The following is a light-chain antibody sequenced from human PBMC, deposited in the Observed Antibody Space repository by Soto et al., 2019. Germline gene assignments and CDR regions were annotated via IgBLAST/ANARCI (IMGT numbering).Light chain of an antibody. CDR2: DAS. V-gene: IGKV1-5*01. J-gene: IGKJ1*01. CDR3: QQYNTSPPERT. CDR1: QSIGRW. Sequence: DIQMTQSPSTLSAFVGDRVTITCRASQSIGRWLAWYQQKPGKAPKLLIYDASSLESGVPSRFSGSGYGTAFTLTISSLQPDDFATSYCQQYNTSPPERTFGQGTKVNI.